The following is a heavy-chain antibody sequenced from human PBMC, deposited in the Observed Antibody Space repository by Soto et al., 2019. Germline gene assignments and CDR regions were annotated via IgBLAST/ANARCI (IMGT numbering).Heavy chain of an antibody. CDR1: GYTFTNYD. CDR2: IIPHNGDT. D-gene: IGHD1-20*01. V-gene: IGHV1-18*04. Sequence: ASVKVSCKASGYTFTNYDFIWVRQAPGQGLEWMGWIIPHNGDTNCEQKLQGRVTMTTDTSTNTAYMELRSLRSDDTAVYYCARGMITGNYLAYWGQGTLVTVSS. CDR3: ARGMITGNYLAY. J-gene: IGHJ4*02.